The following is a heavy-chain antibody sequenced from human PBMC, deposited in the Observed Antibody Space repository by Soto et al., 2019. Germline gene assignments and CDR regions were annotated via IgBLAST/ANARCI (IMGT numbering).Heavy chain of an antibody. CDR3: ARLRRQGYNFAY. D-gene: IGHD5-12*01. CDR2: LYYIGST. V-gene: IGHV4-31*03. CDR1: GGSISSGDSC. Sequence: QVQLQESGPGLVKPSQTLSLTCTVSGGSISSGDSCWSWIRQHPGKGLEWIGYLYYIGSTYYNPSPKIRVTISVDTSKNQSSLKLSPATAAHTAVYYSARLRRQGYNFAYSGQGTLVTVSS. J-gene: IGHJ4*02.